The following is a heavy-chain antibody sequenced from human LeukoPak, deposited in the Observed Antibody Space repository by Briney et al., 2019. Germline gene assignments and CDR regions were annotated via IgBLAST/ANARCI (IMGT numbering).Heavy chain of an antibody. CDR3: ARDQLAAAGAY. Sequence: GGSLRLSCAASGFTFSSYSMNWVRQAPGKGLEWVSSISSSSSFIYYADSVKGRFTISRDNAKNSLYLQMNSLRAEDTAVYYCARDQLAAAGAYWGQGTLVTVSS. J-gene: IGHJ4*02. D-gene: IGHD6-13*01. V-gene: IGHV3-21*01. CDR1: GFTFSSYS. CDR2: ISSSSSFI.